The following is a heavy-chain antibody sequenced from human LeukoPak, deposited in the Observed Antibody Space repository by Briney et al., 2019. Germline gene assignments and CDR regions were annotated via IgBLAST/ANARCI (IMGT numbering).Heavy chain of an antibody. CDR1: GFTFSSYW. V-gene: IGHV3-74*01. Sequence: PGGSLRLSCAASGFTFSSYWMHWVRQAPGKGLVWVSRINSEGSDTNYADSVKGRFIISRDNAKNTLFLQMNSLRAEDAAVYYCARGIATTGNPNWFDPWGQGTLVTVSS. CDR3: ARGIATTGNPNWFDP. CDR2: INSEGSDT. D-gene: IGHD6-13*01. J-gene: IGHJ5*02.